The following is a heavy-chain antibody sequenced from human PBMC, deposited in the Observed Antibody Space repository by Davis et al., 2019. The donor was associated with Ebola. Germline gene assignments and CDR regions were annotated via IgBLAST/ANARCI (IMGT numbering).Heavy chain of an antibody. D-gene: IGHD3-3*01. CDR2: ISSSSSYI. CDR3: ARDWRLRVREWLSYYFDY. CDR1: GFTFSSYS. Sequence: GGSLRLSCAASGFTFSSYSMNWVRQAPGKGLEWVSSISSSSSYIYYADSVKGRFTISRDNAKNSLYLQMNSLRAEDTAVYYCARDWRLRVREWLSYYFDYWGQGTLVTVSS. J-gene: IGHJ4*02. V-gene: IGHV3-21*01.